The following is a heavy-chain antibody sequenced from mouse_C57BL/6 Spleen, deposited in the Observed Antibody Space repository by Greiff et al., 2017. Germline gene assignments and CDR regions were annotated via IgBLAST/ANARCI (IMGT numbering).Heavy chain of an antibody. CDR1: GFTFSSYA. CDR2: ISDGGSYT. Sequence: EVKLMESGGGLVKPGGSLKLSCAASGFTFSSYAMSWVRQTPEKRLEWVATISDGGSYTYYPDNVKGRFTISRDNAKNNLYLQMSHLKSEDTAMYYCASDSYSNYVGGFAYWGQGTLVTVSA. D-gene: IGHD2-5*01. CDR3: ASDSYSNYVGGFAY. J-gene: IGHJ3*01. V-gene: IGHV5-4*03.